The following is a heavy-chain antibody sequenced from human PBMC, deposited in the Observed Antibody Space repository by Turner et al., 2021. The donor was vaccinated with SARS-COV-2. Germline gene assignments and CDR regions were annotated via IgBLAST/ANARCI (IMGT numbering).Heavy chain of an antibody. V-gene: IGHV4-4*07. CDR2: IYTSDLT. Sequence: QVQLQESGPGWLRPSEPCSLTCTASGGSISSSYWSWIRQPAGKGLEWIGRIYTSDLTTYNPSLKSRVTMSVDTSKNQFSLRLTSVTAADTAVYYCARDRKYITGRSVLYYFDHWGPGTLVTVSS. D-gene: IGHD6-19*01. CDR3: ARDRKYITGRSVLYYFDH. J-gene: IGHJ4*02. CDR1: GGSISSSY.